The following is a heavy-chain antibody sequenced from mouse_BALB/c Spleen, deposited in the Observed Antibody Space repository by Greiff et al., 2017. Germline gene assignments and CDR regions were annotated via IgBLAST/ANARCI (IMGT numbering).Heavy chain of an antibody. CDR3: ARGNWDDYAMDY. V-gene: IGHV5-17*02. J-gene: IGHJ4*01. CDR1: GFTFSSFG. Sequence: EVQVVESGGGLVQPGGSRKLSCAASGFTFSSFGMHWVRQAPEKGLEWVAYISSGSSTIYYADTVKGRFTISRDNPKNTLFLQMTSLRSEDTAMYYCARGNWDDYAMDYWGQGTSVTVSS. CDR2: ISSGSSTI. D-gene: IGHD4-1*01.